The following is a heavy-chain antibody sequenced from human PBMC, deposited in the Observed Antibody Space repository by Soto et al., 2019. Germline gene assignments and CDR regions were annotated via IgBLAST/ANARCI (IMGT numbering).Heavy chain of an antibody. Sequence: EVQLVESGGGLVQPGGSLRLSCAASGFTFSTYWMHWVRQAPGKGLVWVSRINIDGSTISYADSVKGRFTISRDNAKNTLDLQMNSLRAEDTAVYYCARVLNGDWYFDSWGQGTLVTVSS. J-gene: IGHJ4*02. CDR2: INIDGSTI. CDR1: GFTFSTYW. V-gene: IGHV3-74*01. D-gene: IGHD4-17*01. CDR3: ARVLNGDWYFDS.